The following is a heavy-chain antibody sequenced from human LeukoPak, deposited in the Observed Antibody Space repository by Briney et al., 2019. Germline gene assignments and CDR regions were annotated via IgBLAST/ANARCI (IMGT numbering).Heavy chain of an antibody. J-gene: IGHJ4*02. Sequence: PGGSLRLSCAASGFTFSSYAMSWVRQAPGKGLEWVSAISASGGGTYYADSVKGRFTISRDNSKNTLLLQMNSLRAEGTAVYYCVRERYCSGTSCFELGYWGQGTLVTVS. V-gene: IGHV3-23*01. CDR3: VRERYCSGTSCFELGY. CDR1: GFTFSSYA. CDR2: ISASGGGT. D-gene: IGHD2-2*01.